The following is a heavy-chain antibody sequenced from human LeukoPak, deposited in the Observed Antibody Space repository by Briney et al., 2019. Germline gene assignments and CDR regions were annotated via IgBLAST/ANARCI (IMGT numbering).Heavy chain of an antibody. Sequence: GGSLRLSCAASGFTFSSYAMHWVRQAPGKGLEWVAVISYDGSNKYYADSVKGRFTISRDNSKNTLYLQMNSLRAEDTAVYYCARSGGVVLPFDYWGQGTLVTVSS. J-gene: IGHJ4*02. V-gene: IGHV3-30*04. CDR2: ISYDGSNK. CDR3: ARSGGVVLPFDY. CDR1: GFTFSSYA. D-gene: IGHD3-16*01.